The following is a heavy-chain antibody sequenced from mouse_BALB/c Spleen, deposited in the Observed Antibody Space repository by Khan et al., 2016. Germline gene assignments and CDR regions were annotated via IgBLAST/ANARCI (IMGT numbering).Heavy chain of an antibody. CDR1: GFTFNTYA. CDR2: IRSKSNNYAT. CDR3: VRGADGFLAY. D-gene: IGHD2-3*01. V-gene: IGHV10-1*02. J-gene: IGHJ3*01. Sequence: EVQLVESGGGLVQPKGSLKLSCAASGFTFNTYAMNWVRQAPGKGLEWVARIRSKSNNYATYYADSVKDRFTISRDDSQSMLYLQMNNLKTEDTAMDYCVRGADGFLAYWGQGTLVTVSA.